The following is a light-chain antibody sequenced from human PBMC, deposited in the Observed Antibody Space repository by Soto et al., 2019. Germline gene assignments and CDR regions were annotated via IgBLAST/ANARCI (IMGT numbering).Light chain of an antibody. Sequence: EVVMTQSPATLSMSPGERATLSCRASQSVSSSLAWYQQKPGQAPRLLIYGASTRATGIPDRFSGSGSETEFTLTISSLQAEDFAMYYCQQYNNWWTFGQGTKVEIQ. J-gene: IGKJ1*01. CDR1: QSVSSS. CDR3: QQYNNWWT. V-gene: IGKV3-15*01. CDR2: GAS.